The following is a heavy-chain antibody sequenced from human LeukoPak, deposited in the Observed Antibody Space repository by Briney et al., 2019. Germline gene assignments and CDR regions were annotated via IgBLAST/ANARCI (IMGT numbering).Heavy chain of an antibody. J-gene: IGHJ2*01. Sequence: SVKVSCKASGGTFSSYAISWVRQAPGQGLEWMGRIIPIFGIANYAQKFQGRVTITADKSTSTAYVELSSLRSEDTAVYYCARDARGYSYGDWYFDLWGRGTLVTVSS. D-gene: IGHD5-18*01. CDR3: ARDARGYSYGDWYFDL. V-gene: IGHV1-69*04. CDR1: GGTFSSYA. CDR2: IIPIFGIA.